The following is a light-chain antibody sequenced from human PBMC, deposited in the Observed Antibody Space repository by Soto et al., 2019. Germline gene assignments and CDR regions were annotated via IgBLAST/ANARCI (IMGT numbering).Light chain of an antibody. CDR1: SGDIGGYNY. Sequence: QSALTQPASVSGSPGQSLTISCTGTSGDIGGYNYVSWYQQHPGKAPKLLISEVTNRPSGVSNRFSGSKSGNTASLTISGLQAEDEADYYCSSYTTNITPVVFGGGTKVTVL. J-gene: IGLJ2*01. V-gene: IGLV2-14*01. CDR3: SSYTTNITPVV. CDR2: EVT.